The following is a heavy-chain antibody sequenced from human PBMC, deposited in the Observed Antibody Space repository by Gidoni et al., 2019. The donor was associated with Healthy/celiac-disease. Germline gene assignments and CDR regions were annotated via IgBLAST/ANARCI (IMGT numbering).Heavy chain of an antibody. J-gene: IGHJ4*02. Sequence: EAQLLESGGGLVQPGGSLRLSCPASGSTFSSYAMSWVRQAPGKGLEWVSAFSGSGGSTYYADSVKGRFTISRDNSKSTLYLQMNSLRAEDTAVYYCAKDWEVEMATSGGDWGQGTLVTVSS. V-gene: IGHV3-23*01. CDR2: FSGSGGST. D-gene: IGHD2-15*01. CDR3: AKDWEVEMATSGGD. CDR1: GSTFSSYA.